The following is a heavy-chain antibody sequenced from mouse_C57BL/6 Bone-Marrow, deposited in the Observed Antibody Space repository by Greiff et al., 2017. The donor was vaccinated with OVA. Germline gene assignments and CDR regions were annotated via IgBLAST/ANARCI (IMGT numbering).Heavy chain of an antibody. CDR1: GFTFSSYA. J-gene: IGHJ4*01. V-gene: IGHV5-4*03. CDR2: ISDGGSYT. CDR3: ARGGTCGSSYGYAMDY. D-gene: IGHD1-1*01. Sequence: EVKVVESGEGLVKPGGSLKLSCAASGFTFSSYAMSWVRQTPEKRLEWVATISDGGSYTYYPDNVKGRFTISRDNAKNNLYLQMSHLKSEDTAMYYCARGGTCGSSYGYAMDYWGQGTSVTVSS.